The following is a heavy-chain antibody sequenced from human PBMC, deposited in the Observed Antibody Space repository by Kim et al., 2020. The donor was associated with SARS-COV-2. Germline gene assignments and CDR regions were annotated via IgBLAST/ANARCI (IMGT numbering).Heavy chain of an antibody. V-gene: IGHV1-3*01. J-gene: IGHJ4*02. Sequence: TKYAQKLQGRVPSTRDTSATTAYMERSSRRSEDTAVYYCARGIAVAATIDYWGQGTLVTVSS. D-gene: IGHD6-13*01. CDR2: T. CDR3: ARGIAVAATIDY.